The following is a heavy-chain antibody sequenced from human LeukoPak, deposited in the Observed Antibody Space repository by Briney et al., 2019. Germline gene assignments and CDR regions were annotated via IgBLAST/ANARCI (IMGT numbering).Heavy chain of an antibody. Sequence: PGRSLRLSCVLSGFTFNNYWMTFVSHPPGHGLEWVANVNRGESRKNHADSVKGRFTISRDNARNSLYLQMNSLTAEDTAVYYCAGDQASKHPLPFVAFDIWGQGTMVTVSS. V-gene: IGHV3-7*03. CDR2: VNRGESRK. CDR3: AGDQASKHPLPFVAFDI. CDR1: GFTFNNYW. J-gene: IGHJ3*02.